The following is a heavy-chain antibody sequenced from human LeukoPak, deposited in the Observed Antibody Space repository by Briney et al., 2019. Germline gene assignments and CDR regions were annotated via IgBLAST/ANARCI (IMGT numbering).Heavy chain of an antibody. V-gene: IGHV3-30*02. CDR2: IRYDGSNK. J-gene: IGHJ4*02. CDR1: GFTFSSYG. D-gene: IGHD3-3*01. Sequence: PGGSLRLSCAASGFTFSSYGMHWVRQAPGKGLEWVAFIRYDGSNKYYADSAKGRFTISRDNSKNTLYLQMNSLRAEDTAVYYCARDRMGSADFWSGYYTGTFDYWGQGTLVTVSS. CDR3: ARDRMGSADFWSGYYTGTFDY.